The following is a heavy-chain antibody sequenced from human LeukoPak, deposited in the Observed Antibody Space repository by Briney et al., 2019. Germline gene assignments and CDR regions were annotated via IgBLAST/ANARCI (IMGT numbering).Heavy chain of an antibody. CDR2: IYYSGST. V-gene: IGHV4-31*02. CDR3: ARMPDYYDSSGLDAFDI. Sequence: SWVRQHPGKGLEWIGYIYYSGSTYYNPSLKSRVTISVDTSKNQFSLKLSSVTAADTAVYYCARMPDYYDSSGLDAFDIWGQGTMVTVSS. J-gene: IGHJ3*02. D-gene: IGHD3-22*01.